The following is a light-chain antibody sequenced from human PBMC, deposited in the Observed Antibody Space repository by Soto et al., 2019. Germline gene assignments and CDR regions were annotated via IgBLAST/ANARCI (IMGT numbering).Light chain of an antibody. CDR3: QQSYSSLIT. Sequence: DIQMTQSPSSLSASVGDRVTITCRASQSIRTSLNWYQQKPGKAPRLLIYTASSLQSGVPSRFSGSGSVTEFTLTISSLQLEDFATYFCQQSYSSLITFGPGTKVDLK. J-gene: IGKJ3*01. V-gene: IGKV1-39*01. CDR2: TAS. CDR1: QSIRTS.